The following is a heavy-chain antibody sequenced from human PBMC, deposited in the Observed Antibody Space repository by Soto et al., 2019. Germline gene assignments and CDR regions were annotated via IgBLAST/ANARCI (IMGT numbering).Heavy chain of an antibody. V-gene: IGHV3-15*07. CDR3: SQGSLGPVVIGRFDY. CDR1: GFTFSNAW. CDR2: IKSKTDGGTT. D-gene: IGHD3-10*01. J-gene: IGHJ4*02. Sequence: GGSLRLSCAASGFTFSNAWINWVRQAPGKGLEWVGRIKSKTDGGTTDYAAPVKGRFAISRDDSKNILYLQMNSLKIEDTAVNFCSQGSLGPVVIGRFDYWGQGTLVTVSS.